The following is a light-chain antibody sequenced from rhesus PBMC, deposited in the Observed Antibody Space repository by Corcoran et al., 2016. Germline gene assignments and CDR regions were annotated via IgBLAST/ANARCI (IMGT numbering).Light chain of an antibody. CDR1: ETVSFFGITL. CDR2: QTS. Sequence: DIVLTQSPASLAVSPGQRATITCRASETVSFFGITLIHWYQQKPGQPPKLLIHQTSNQDTGVPARFSGSGAGTDFTLTINPLEADDAADYYCLQSKNSPYSFVQGTKVEIK. CDR3: LQSKNSPYS. J-gene: IGKJ2*01. V-gene: IGKV7-13*02.